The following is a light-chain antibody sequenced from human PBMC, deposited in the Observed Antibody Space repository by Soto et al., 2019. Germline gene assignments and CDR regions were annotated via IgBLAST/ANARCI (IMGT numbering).Light chain of an antibody. V-gene: IGKV1-27*01. CDR2: AAS. Sequence: DVQVTQSPSSLSASVGDRVTITCRAGQGIRNSLAWYQQKPREVPKLLIYAASTLQSGVPSRFSGGGSGSDFTLTISSLQPEDVATYYCHLYDSARPTFGQGTKVEI. J-gene: IGKJ1*01. CDR1: QGIRNS. CDR3: HLYDSARPT.